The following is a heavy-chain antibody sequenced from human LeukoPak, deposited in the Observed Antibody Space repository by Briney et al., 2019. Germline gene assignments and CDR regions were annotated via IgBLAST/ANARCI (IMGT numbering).Heavy chain of an antibody. J-gene: IGHJ4*02. D-gene: IGHD6-6*01. CDR2: IIPIFGTA. V-gene: IGHV1-69*05. CDR3: ARSIAARGENDY. CDR1: GGTFSSYA. Sequence: GASVKVSCKASGGTFSSYAISWVRQAPGQGLEWMGGIIPIFGTANYAQKFQGRVTMTRDMSTSTVYMELSSLRSEDTAVYYCARSIAARGENDYWGQGTLVTVSS.